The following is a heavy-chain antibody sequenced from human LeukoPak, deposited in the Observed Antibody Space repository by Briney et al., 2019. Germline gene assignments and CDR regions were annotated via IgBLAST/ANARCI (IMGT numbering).Heavy chain of an antibody. CDR2: TYYRSKWYN. J-gene: IGHJ6*02. V-gene: IGHV6-1*01. Sequence: SQTLSLTCAISGDGVSSNSAAWNWIRQSPSRGLEWLGRTYYRSKWYNDYAVSVKSRITINPDTSKNQFSLQLNSATPEDTAVYYCARVSGDRRTYYYYGMDVWGQGTTVTVSS. CDR1: GDGVSSNSAA. CDR3: ARVSGDRRTYYYYGMDV. D-gene: IGHD4-17*01.